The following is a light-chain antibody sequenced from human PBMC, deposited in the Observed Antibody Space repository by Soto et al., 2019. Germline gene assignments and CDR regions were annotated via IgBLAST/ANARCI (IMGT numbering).Light chain of an antibody. CDR1: QSVGSY. CDR2: DAS. CDR3: QQRSNWLYT. Sequence: DIVLTQSPATLSLSPGERATLSCRASQSVGSYLVWYQHKPGQAPRLLFYDASNRATGIPARFSGSGSGTDFTLTIGSLEPEDFAVYYCQQRSNWLYTFGQGTKLEIK. J-gene: IGKJ2*01. V-gene: IGKV3-11*01.